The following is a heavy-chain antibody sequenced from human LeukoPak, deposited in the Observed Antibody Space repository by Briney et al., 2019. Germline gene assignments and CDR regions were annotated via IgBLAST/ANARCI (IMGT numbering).Heavy chain of an antibody. Sequence: GGSLRLSCAASGFPFSAYEMNWVRQAPGKGLEWVSSISISSNYIYYADSVKGRFTISRDNAKNSLYLQVNSLRAEDTAVYYCARGSRFGVVGRDAFDIWGQGTVVTVSS. D-gene: IGHD3-3*01. CDR3: ARGSRFGVVGRDAFDI. J-gene: IGHJ3*02. CDR1: GFPFSAYE. CDR2: ISISSNYI. V-gene: IGHV3-21*01.